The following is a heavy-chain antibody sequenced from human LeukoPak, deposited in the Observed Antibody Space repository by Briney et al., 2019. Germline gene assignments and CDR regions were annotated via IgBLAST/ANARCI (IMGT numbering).Heavy chain of an antibody. CDR3: AKAMTYYYDSSGYYPDY. D-gene: IGHD3-22*01. Sequence: GGFLRLSCAASGVTFSSYAMSWVRQAPGKGLEWVSANSGSGDSTYYADSVKGRFTMSRDNSKKTLYLQMNSLRAEDTAVYYCAKAMTYYYDSSGYYPDYWGQGTLVTVSS. CDR1: GVTFSSYA. V-gene: IGHV3-23*01. J-gene: IGHJ4*02. CDR2: NSGSGDST.